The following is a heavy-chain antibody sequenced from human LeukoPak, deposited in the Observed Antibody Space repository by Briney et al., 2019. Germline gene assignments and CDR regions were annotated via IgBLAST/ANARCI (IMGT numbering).Heavy chain of an antibody. D-gene: IGHD3-10*01. V-gene: IGHV3-21*01. CDR2: ISSSSSYI. J-gene: IGHJ4*02. CDR1: GFSFSIYS. Sequence: GGSLRLSCAASGFSFSIYSMNWVRQAPGMGLEWVSSISSSSSYIYYADSVKGRFTISRDNAKNTLYLQMDSLRAEDTAVYYCARAYYGSGTSHFDSWGQGTLVTVSS. CDR3: ARAYYGSGTSHFDS.